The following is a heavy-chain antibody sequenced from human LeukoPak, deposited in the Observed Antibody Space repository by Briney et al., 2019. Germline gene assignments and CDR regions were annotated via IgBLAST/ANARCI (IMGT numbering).Heavy chain of an antibody. D-gene: IGHD5-18*01. Sequence: SVKVSCKASGGTFSSYAISWVRQAPGQGLEWMGGIIPIFGTANYAQKFQCRVTITTDESTSTAYMELSSLRSEDTAVYYCARDEGVYSYAPRDLLDYWGQGTLVTVSS. J-gene: IGHJ4*02. CDR3: ARDEGVYSYAPRDLLDY. CDR1: GGTFSSYA. V-gene: IGHV1-69*05. CDR2: IIPIFGTA.